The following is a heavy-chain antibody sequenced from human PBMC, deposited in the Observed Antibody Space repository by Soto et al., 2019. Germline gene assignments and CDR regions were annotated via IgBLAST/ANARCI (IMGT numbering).Heavy chain of an antibody. D-gene: IGHD6-19*01. J-gene: IGHJ3*02. CDR1: GYTFTGYD. Sequence: ASVLVSCKASGYTFTGYDINWVRQATGQGLEWMGWMNPNSGNTGYAQKFQGRVTMTRNTSISTAYMELSSLRSEDTAVYYCARQYSSGWYLSAFDIWGQGTMVTVSS. CDR2: MNPNSGNT. CDR3: ARQYSSGWYLSAFDI. V-gene: IGHV1-8*01.